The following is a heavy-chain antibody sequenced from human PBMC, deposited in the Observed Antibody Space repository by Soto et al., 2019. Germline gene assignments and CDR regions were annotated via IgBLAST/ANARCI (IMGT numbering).Heavy chain of an antibody. CDR2: VSYNSGTV. D-gene: IGHD6-6*01. V-gene: IGHV3-9*01. Sequence: EVQLVESGGELVQPGRSLTLSCAASGFNFQDCAMYWVRQPPGKGLEWVSGVSYNSGTVGYADSVKGRFTVSRDNAKNSLYLEMSGLRVEDTAFYYCAKSRGTAGRPLDDWGQGTQVTVSS. CDR1: GFNFQDCA. CDR3: AKSRGTAGRPLDD. J-gene: IGHJ4*02.